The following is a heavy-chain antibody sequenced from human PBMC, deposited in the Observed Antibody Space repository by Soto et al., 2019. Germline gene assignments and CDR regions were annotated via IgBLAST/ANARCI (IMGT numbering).Heavy chain of an antibody. CDR1: GDTFTDYY. Sequence: QVQLVQSGAEVKKPGASVKVSCKASGDTFTDYYIHWVRQAPGQGLEWMGTVNPSGGHTTYAQHFLGRMTMTRDTSTSTLYMELTSLTSEDTAIYYCARGGQVVVVTAALDYWGQGTLVTVSA. J-gene: IGHJ4*02. D-gene: IGHD2-21*02. CDR3: ARGGQVVVVTAALDY. CDR2: VNPSGGHT. V-gene: IGHV1-46*01.